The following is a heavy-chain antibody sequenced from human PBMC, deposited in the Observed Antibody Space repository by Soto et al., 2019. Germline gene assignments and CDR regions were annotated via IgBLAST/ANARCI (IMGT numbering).Heavy chain of an antibody. CDR3: ARDDYGIYPY. J-gene: IGHJ4*02. D-gene: IGHD1-26*01. Sequence: GASVKVSCKASGYTVTDYYIHWVRQAPGQGLEWMGWIDPKNGGTIYAQKFQDRVTMTRDTSISTAYMDLSRLTSGDTALYYCARDDYGIYPYWGQGTLVTVSS. CDR1: GYTVTDYY. CDR2: IDPKNGGT. V-gene: IGHV1-2*02.